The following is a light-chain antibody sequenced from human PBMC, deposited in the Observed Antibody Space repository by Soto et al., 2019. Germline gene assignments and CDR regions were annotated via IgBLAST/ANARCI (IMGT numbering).Light chain of an antibody. CDR1: QSVSSN. CDR3: QQYKHWPRT. CDR2: GAS. Sequence: ETVMTQSPATLSVSPGERATLSCTASQSVSSNLVWYQQKPGQAPRLLIYGASTRATGTPARFSGSGSGTEFTLTISSLQSEDFAVYYCQQYKHWPRTFGQGTKVEIQ. J-gene: IGKJ1*01. V-gene: IGKV3-15*01.